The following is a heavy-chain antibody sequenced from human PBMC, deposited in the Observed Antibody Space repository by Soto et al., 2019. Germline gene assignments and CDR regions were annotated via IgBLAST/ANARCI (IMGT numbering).Heavy chain of an antibody. Sequence: WTWIRQSPGKGLEWIGYIFHSGITDYHPSVKSRVTISIDKSRNLFSLNLTSVTAADTAVYYCARDRYFYDSRGYYRTLDSWGQGTLVTVSS. D-gene: IGHD3-22*01. V-gene: IGHV4-61*03. CDR2: IFHSGIT. CDR3: ARDRYFYDSRGYYRTLDS. J-gene: IGHJ5*01.